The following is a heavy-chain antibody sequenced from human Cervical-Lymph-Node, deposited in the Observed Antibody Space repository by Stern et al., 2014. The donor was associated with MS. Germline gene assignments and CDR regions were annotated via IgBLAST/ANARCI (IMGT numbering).Heavy chain of an antibody. V-gene: IGHV1-18*01. CDR3: ARGGYPDAFDI. CDR2: ISAYSRNT. CDR1: GYTFSSYG. D-gene: IGHD5-12*01. Sequence: QVQLVQSGAEVTKPGASVTVSCKASGYTFSSYGINWVRQAPGQGLEWMGWISAYSRNTDYAQKLQGRVTMTTDPSTSTAYMELRSLRSDDTAVYYCARGGYPDAFDIWGQGTMVTVSS. J-gene: IGHJ3*02.